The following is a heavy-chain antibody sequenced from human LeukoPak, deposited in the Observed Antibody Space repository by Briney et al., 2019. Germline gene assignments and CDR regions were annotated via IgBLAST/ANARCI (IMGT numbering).Heavy chain of an antibody. Sequence: RAGGSLRLSCAASGFTFSSYAMSWVRQAPGKGLEWVSLIGGSGDSTYYADSVKGRFTISRDNANNSLYLQMNSLRAEDTAVYYCARASREFRPLDYWGQGTLVTVSS. V-gene: IGHV3-23*01. D-gene: IGHD3-10*01. CDR1: GFTFSSYA. CDR2: IGGSGDST. CDR3: ARASREFRPLDY. J-gene: IGHJ4*02.